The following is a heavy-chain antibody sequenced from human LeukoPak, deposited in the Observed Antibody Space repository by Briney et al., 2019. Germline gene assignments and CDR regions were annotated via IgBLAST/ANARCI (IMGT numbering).Heavy chain of an antibody. V-gene: IGHV4-30-4*08. D-gene: IGHD6-19*01. CDR2: INHSGST. Sequence: PSQTLSLTCTVSGGSISSGDYYWSWIRQPPGKGLEWIGEINHSGSTNYNPSLKSRVTISVDTSKNQYSLKLSSVTAADTAVYYCARGGSSGWYNFDYWGQGTLVTVSS. CDR1: GGSISSGDYY. CDR3: ARGGSSGWYNFDY. J-gene: IGHJ4*02.